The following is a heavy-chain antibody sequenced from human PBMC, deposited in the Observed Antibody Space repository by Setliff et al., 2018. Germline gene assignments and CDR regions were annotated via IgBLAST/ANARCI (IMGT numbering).Heavy chain of an antibody. CDR2: IIPIFGTA. J-gene: IGHJ4*02. CDR3: ARKGLDYSLHFDY. D-gene: IGHD5-18*01. Sequence: SVKVSCKASGGTFSSFAITWVRQAPGQGLEWMGGIIPIFGTANYAQKFQGRVTITADESTSTAYMELSSLRSGDTAVYYCARKGLDYSLHFDYWGQGTLVTVSS. V-gene: IGHV1-69*13. CDR1: GGTFSSFA.